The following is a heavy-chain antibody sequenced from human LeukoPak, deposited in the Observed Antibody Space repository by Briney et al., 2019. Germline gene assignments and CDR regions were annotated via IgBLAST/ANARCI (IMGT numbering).Heavy chain of an antibody. CDR1: GFTFSDYG. CDR3: AKDVGKWESLHFFDY. D-gene: IGHD1-26*01. V-gene: IGHV3-33*06. CDR2: IWYDGSNK. J-gene: IGHJ4*02. Sequence: PGKSLRLSCTASGFTFSDYGMHWVRQPPGKGLEWVAIIWYDGSNKTYEDSVKGRFTISRDNSKNTLYLQMNSLRAEDTAVYYCAKDVGKWESLHFFDYWGQGTLVTVSS.